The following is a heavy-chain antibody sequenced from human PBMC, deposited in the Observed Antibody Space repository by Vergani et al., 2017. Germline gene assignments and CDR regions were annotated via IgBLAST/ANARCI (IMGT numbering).Heavy chain of an antibody. D-gene: IGHD5-24*01. V-gene: IGHV4-59*01. CDR3: ARNGDGYNFLVY. Sequence: QVQLQESGPGLVKPSETLSLTCTVSGGSISSYYWSWIRPPPGKGLEWIGYIYYSGSTNYNPSLKSRVTISVDTTKNQFYLKLSSVTAADPAVYYCARNGDGYNFLVYWGQGTLVTVSS. CDR1: GGSISSYY. J-gene: IGHJ4*02. CDR2: IYYSGST.